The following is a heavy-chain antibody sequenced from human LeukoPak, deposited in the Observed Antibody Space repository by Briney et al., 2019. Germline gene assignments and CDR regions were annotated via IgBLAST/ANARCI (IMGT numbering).Heavy chain of an antibody. CDR1: GFTVSSNY. Sequence: GGSLRLSCAASGFTVSSNYMSWVRQAPGKGLEWVSVIYSGGSTYYADSVKGRFTISRDNSKNTLYLQMNSLRAEDTAVYYCAKDRRRYCSSTSCYPFSVWGQGTLVTVSS. J-gene: IGHJ4*02. D-gene: IGHD2-2*01. CDR3: AKDRRRYCSSTSCYPFSV. CDR2: IYSGGST. V-gene: IGHV3-53*01.